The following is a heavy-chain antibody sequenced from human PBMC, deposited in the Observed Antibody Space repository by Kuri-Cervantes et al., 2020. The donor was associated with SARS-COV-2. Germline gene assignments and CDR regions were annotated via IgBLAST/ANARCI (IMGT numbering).Heavy chain of an antibody. CDR1: GFTFSSYG. V-gene: IGHV3-30*03. CDR3: ARDSVFYSSGWYYFDY. Sequence: LSLTCAASGFTFSSYGMHWVRQALGKGLEWVAVISYDGSNKYYADSVKGRFTISRDNSKNTLYLQMNSLRAEDTAVYYCARDSVFYSSGWYYFDYWGQGTLVTVSS. D-gene: IGHD6-19*01. CDR2: ISYDGSNK. J-gene: IGHJ4*02.